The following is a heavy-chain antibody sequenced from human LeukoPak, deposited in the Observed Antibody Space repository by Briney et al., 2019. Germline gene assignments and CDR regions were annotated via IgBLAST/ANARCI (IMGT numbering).Heavy chain of an antibody. J-gene: IGHJ1*01. CDR3: ARGGTLEYFQH. CDR1: GFTFSSYS. Sequence: PGGSLRLSCAASGFTFSSYSMNWVRQAPGKGLEWVSSISSSGSTIYYADSVKGRFTISRDNAKNSLYLQMNSLRAEDTAVYYCARGGTLEYFQHWGQGTLVTVSS. V-gene: IGHV3-48*04. CDR2: ISSSGSTI.